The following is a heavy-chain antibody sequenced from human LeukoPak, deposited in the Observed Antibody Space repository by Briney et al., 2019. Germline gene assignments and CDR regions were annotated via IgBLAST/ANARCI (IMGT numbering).Heavy chain of an antibody. D-gene: IGHD2-15*01. Sequence: ASVKVSCKASGYTFTGYYMHWVRQASGQGLEWMGWINPNSGGTNYAQKFQGRVTMTRDTSISTAYMELSRLRSDDTAVYYCARVRYCSGGSCYWSSDYWGQGTLVTVSS. CDR2: INPNSGGT. V-gene: IGHV1-2*02. J-gene: IGHJ4*02. CDR3: ARVRYCSGGSCYWSSDY. CDR1: GYTFTGYY.